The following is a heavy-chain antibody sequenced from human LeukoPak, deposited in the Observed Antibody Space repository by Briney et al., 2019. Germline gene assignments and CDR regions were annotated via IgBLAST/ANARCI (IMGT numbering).Heavy chain of an antibody. CDR3: ARTKEMASISYFDS. J-gene: IGHJ4*02. D-gene: IGHD5-24*01. CDR2: ISGSGGST. Sequence: GGSLRLSCAASGFTFSSYAMSWVRQAPGKGLEWVSAISGSGGSTYYADSVKGRFTISRDNSKNTLYLQMNSLRAEDTAVYYCARTKEMASISYFDSWGQGTLVTVSS. CDR1: GFTFSSYA. V-gene: IGHV3-23*01.